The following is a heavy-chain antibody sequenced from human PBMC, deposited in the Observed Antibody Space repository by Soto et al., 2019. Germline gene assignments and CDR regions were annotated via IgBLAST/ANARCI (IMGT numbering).Heavy chain of an antibody. Sequence: QVQLQESGPGLVKPSQTLSLTSTVPGGSISSGDYYWSWNRQNPGKGLEWIGYIYYSGNTYYNLFRRSRVTISVDTSKYQFSLKLSSVTAADTAVYYCARGDHSSSWYSYMDVWGKGTTVTVSS. CDR3: ARGDHSSSWYSYMDV. J-gene: IGHJ6*03. CDR2: IYYSGNT. CDR1: GGSISSGDYY. D-gene: IGHD6-13*01. V-gene: IGHV4-31*03.